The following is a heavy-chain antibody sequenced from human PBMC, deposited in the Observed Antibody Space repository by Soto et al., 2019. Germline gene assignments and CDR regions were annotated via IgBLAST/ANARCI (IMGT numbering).Heavy chain of an antibody. CDR1: GYTFTSYA. D-gene: IGHD2-2*01. CDR3: ARTYCSSTSCYPTSWFDP. CDR2: INAGNGNT. V-gene: IGHV1-3*01. J-gene: IGHJ5*02. Sequence: QVQLVQSGAEVKKPGASVKVSCKASGYTFTSYAMHWVRQAPGQRLEWMGWINAGNGNTKYSQKFQGRVTITRDTSASTAYMELSSLRSEDTAVYYCARTYCSSTSCYPTSWFDPWGQGTLVTVSS.